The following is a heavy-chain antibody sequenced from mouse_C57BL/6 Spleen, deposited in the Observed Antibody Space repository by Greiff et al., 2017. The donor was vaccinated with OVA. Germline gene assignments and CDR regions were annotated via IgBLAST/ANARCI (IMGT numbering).Heavy chain of an antibody. V-gene: IGHV2-2*01. D-gene: IGHD2-3*01. CDR1: GFSLTSYG. Sequence: QVQLKESGPGLVQPSQSLSITCTVSGFSLTSYGVHWVRQSPGKGLEWLGVIWSGGSTDYNAAFISRLSISKDNSTSQVFFKMNSLQADDTAIDYCARGDGYYWYFDVWGTGTTVTVSS. CDR3: ARGDGYYWYFDV. CDR2: IWSGGST. J-gene: IGHJ1*03.